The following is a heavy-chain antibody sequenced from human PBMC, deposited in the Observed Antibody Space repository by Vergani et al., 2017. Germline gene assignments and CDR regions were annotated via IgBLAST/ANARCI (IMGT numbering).Heavy chain of an antibody. CDR3: ARLSRNYYDSSDYQGGFVEYFQH. J-gene: IGHJ1*01. CDR1: GGTFSSYA. CDR2: IIPIFGTA. V-gene: IGHV1-69*18. D-gene: IGHD3-22*01. Sequence: QVQLVQSGAEVKKPGSSVKVSCKASGGTFSSYAISWVRQAPGQGLEWMGRIIPIFGTANYAQKFQGRVTITADESTSTAYMELSSLRSEDTAGYYCARLSRNYYDSSDYQGGFVEYFQHWGQGTLVTVSS.